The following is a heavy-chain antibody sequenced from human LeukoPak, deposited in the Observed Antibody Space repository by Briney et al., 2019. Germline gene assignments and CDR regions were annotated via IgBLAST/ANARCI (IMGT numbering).Heavy chain of an antibody. CDR3: ARDLEDSSPFGAFDM. V-gene: IGHV3-33*01. D-gene: IGHD3-22*01. CDR2: IWFDGIRK. Sequence: TGRSLRLSCAASGFTFSNYGMHWVRQVPGKGLEWVAAIWFDGIRKYYADSVKGQLTISRDNSKNTLYLQMNSLRAEDTAVYYCARDLEDSSPFGAFDMWGQGTMVTVSS. CDR1: GFTFSNYG. J-gene: IGHJ3*02.